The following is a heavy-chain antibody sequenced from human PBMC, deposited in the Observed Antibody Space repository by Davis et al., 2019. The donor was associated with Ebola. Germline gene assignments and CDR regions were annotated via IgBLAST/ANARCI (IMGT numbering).Heavy chain of an antibody. V-gene: IGHV4-39*07. D-gene: IGHD4-11*01. CDR3: ASFMTTVTTGWFDP. CDR2: IYYSGST. J-gene: IGHJ5*02. Sequence: MPSETLSLTCTVSGGSISSSSYYWGWIRQPPGKGLEWIAIIYYSGSTNYNPSLKRRVTISVDRSKNQFSLKLSSVTAADTAVYYCASFMTTVTTGWFDPWGQGTLVTVSS. CDR1: GGSISSSSYY.